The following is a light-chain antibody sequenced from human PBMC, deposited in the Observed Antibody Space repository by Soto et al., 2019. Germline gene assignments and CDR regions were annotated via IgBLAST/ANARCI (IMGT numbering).Light chain of an antibody. CDR2: WAS. Sequence: EIVMTKSQDSLSVSLGERATINCKSSQNVLYSSNNKNYLAWYQQKLGQPPKLLIRWASTRESGVPSRFSGSGSGTEFTLTINSLQADDFATYYCQQHNSCSITFGQGTRMEI. CDR3: QQHNSCSIT. CDR1: QNVLYSSNNKNY. V-gene: IGKV4-1*01. J-gene: IGKJ5*01.